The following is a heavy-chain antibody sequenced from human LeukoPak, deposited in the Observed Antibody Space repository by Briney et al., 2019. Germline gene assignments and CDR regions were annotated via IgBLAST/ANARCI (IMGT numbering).Heavy chain of an antibody. CDR1: GGYLSSTRYY. CDR2: LYYSGRT. CDR3: ARHLFHESSGHFYYFDY. J-gene: IGHJ4*02. D-gene: IGHD3-22*01. Sequence: KPSETLSLTCTVSGGYLSSTRYYWGWIRQPPGKGLEWFGRLYYSGRTSYNSSLRSRVTISVDTSKNQFSLKVSSVTAADTAVYYCARHLFHESSGHFYYFDYWGQGALVTVSS. V-gene: IGHV4-39*01.